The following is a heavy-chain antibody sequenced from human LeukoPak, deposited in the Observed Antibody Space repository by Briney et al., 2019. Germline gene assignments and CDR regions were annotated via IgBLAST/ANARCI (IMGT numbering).Heavy chain of an antibody. Sequence: ASVKVSCKASGYTFTSYAMNWVGQAPGQGLGWMGWINTNTGNPTYAQGFTGRFVFSLDTSVSTAYLQISSLKAEDTAVYYCARDHSSANIPFDYWGQGTLVTVSS. J-gene: IGHJ4*02. V-gene: IGHV7-4-1*02. D-gene: IGHD2/OR15-2a*01. CDR1: GYTFTSYA. CDR3: ARDHSSANIPFDY. CDR2: INTNTGNP.